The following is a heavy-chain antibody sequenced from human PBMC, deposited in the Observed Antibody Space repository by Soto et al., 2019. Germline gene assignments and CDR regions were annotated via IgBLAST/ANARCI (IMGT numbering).Heavy chain of an antibody. D-gene: IGHD6-13*01. J-gene: IGHJ6*02. CDR1: GFTFSSYG. V-gene: IGHV3-30*18. Sequence: PGESLKISCAASGFTFSSYGVHWVRQAPGKGLEWVAVISYDGSNKYYADSVKGRFTISRDNSKNTLYLQMNSLRAEDTAVYYCAKVAAAGTYYYYYGMDVWGQGTTVTVSS. CDR3: AKVAAAGTYYYYYGMDV. CDR2: ISYDGSNK.